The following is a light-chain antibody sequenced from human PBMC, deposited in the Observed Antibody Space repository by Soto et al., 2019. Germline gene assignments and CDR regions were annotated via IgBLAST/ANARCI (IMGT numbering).Light chain of an antibody. CDR3: QQYDNWPGT. CDR1: QSVSSN. V-gene: IGKV3-15*01. J-gene: IGKJ1*01. Sequence: EIVMTQSTATLSVSPGERATLSCRASQSVSSNLAWYQQKPGQAPRLLIYGASTRATGIQARFSGSGSGTEFTLTISSLQSEDFAVYYCQQYDNWPGTFGQGTKVEI. CDR2: GAS.